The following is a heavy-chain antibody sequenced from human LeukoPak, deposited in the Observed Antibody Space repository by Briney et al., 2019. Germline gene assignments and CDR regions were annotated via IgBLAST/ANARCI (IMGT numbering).Heavy chain of an antibody. CDR3: ARRGSGSRNWFDP. V-gene: IGHV1-8*03. Sequence: GASVKVSCKASGYTFTSYDINWVRQATGQGLEWMGWMNPNSGNTGYAQKFQGRVTITRNTSISTAYMELRSLRSDDSAVYYCARRGSGSRNWFDPWGQGTLVTVSS. J-gene: IGHJ5*02. CDR2: MNPNSGNT. D-gene: IGHD1-26*01. CDR1: GYTFTSYD.